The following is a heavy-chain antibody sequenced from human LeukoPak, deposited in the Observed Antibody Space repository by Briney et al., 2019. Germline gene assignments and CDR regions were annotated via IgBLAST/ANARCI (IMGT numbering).Heavy chain of an antibody. CDR2: IKQDGSEK. Sequence: GGSLRLSCAASGFTFSSYWMSWVRQAPGKGLEWVATIKQDGSEKYYVDSVKGRFTISRDNAKNALYLQMNSLRAVDTAVYYCARYLSSGWYNNWFDPWGQGTLVTVSS. D-gene: IGHD6-19*01. CDR1: GFTFSSYW. V-gene: IGHV3-7*01. CDR3: ARYLSSGWYNNWFDP. J-gene: IGHJ5*02.